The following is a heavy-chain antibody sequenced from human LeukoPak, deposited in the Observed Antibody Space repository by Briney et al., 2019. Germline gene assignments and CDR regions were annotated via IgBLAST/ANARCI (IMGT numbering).Heavy chain of an antibody. J-gene: IGHJ4*02. CDR2: ISYDGSNK. D-gene: IGHD1-26*01. V-gene: IGHV3-30*04. CDR3: AKDSPRLGGAVDY. CDR1: GFTFSSYA. Sequence: GGSLRLSCAASGFTFSSYAMHWVRQAPGKGLEWVAVISYDGSNKYYADSVKGRFTISRDNSKNTLYLQMNSLRAEDTAVYYCAKDSPRLGGAVDYWGQGTLVTVSS.